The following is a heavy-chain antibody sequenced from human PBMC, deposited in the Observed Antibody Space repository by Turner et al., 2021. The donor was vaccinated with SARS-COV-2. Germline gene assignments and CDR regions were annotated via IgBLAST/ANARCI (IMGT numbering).Heavy chain of an antibody. Sequence: QVQLQESGPGLVKPSETLSLTCTVSGGSIGSYYWSWIRQPPGKGLEWIGYIYYSGSTNYNPSLKSRVTISVDTSKNQFSLKLSSVTAADTAVYYCARHPLNYDFWSGYYYYGMDVWGQGTTVTVSS. J-gene: IGHJ6*02. V-gene: IGHV4-59*08. CDR3: ARHPLNYDFWSGYYYYGMDV. D-gene: IGHD3-3*01. CDR2: IYYSGST. CDR1: GGSIGSYY.